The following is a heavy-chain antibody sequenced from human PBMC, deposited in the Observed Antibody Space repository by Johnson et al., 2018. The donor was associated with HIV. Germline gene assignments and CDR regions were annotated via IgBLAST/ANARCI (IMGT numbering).Heavy chain of an antibody. CDR2: IGSADDT. CDR1: GFNFSTYD. CDR3: TRERRGGAFDI. D-gene: IGHD3-10*01. V-gene: IGHV3-13*01. J-gene: IGHJ3*02. Sequence: VQLVESGGGLVQPGGSLRLSCSTSGFNFSTYDMDWVRQPTGKGLEWVSAIGSADDTYYPGSVKGRFTISRENAKKSLYLQMNSLRAGDTAVYYCTRERRGGAFDIWGPGTMVTVSS.